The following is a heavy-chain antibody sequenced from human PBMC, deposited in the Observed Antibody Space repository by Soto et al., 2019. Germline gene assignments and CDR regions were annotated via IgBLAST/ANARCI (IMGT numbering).Heavy chain of an antibody. J-gene: IGHJ4*02. V-gene: IGHV3-30*03. CDR1: GFTFSSYG. D-gene: IGHD3-3*01. CDR2: ILYDGSKK. Sequence: GGSLRLSCAASGFTFSSYGMHWVRQAPGKGLEWVAVILYDGSKKYYADSLKGRFTISRDNSKNTLYLQMNSLRTEDTAVYYCARALDFWSAYFDYWGQGSLVTVSS. CDR3: ARALDFWSAYFDY.